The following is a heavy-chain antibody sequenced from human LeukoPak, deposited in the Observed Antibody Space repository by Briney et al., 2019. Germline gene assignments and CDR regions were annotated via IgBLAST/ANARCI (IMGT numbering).Heavy chain of an antibody. D-gene: IGHD6-13*01. J-gene: IGHJ4*02. V-gene: IGHV3-23*01. CDR3: AKALGAAAGTGFDY. CDR2: VSGSGGNT. Sequence: GGSLRLSCAASGFTFTNSAMTWVRQAPGKGLEWVSTVSGSGGNTYYADSVKGRFTISRDNSKNTLYLQMNSLRAEDTAVYYCAKALGAAAGTGFDYWGQGTLVTVSS. CDR1: GFTFTNSA.